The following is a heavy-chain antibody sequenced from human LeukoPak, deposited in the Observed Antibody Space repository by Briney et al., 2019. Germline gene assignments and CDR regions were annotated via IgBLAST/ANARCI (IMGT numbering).Heavy chain of an antibody. J-gene: IGHJ6*02. CDR2: IYYSGST. CDR1: GGSISSYY. D-gene: IGHD5-18*01. CDR3: ARHEGTAMATYYYYGMDV. Sequence: PSETLSLTCTVSGGSISSYYWSWIRQPPGKGLEWIGYIYYSGSTNYNPSLKGRVTMSVDTSKNQFSLKLSSVTAADTAVYYCARHEGTAMATYYYYGMDVWGQGTTVTVSS. V-gene: IGHV4-59*08.